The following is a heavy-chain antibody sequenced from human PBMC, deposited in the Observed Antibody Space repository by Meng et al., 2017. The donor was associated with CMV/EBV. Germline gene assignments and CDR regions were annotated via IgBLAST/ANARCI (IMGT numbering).Heavy chain of an antibody. CDR3: AKRRVPDYSMVASFDP. D-gene: IGHD4-11*01. CDR2: ISGSGGST. Sequence: SWIRQTPGKGLEWVSAISGSGGSTYYADSVKGRFTISRDNSKNTLYLQMNSLRADDTAVYYCAKRRVPDYSMVASFDPWGQGTLVTVSS. V-gene: IGHV3-23*01. J-gene: IGHJ5*02.